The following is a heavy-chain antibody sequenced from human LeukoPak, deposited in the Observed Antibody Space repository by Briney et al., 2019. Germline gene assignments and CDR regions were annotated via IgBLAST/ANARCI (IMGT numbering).Heavy chain of an antibody. CDR2: ISSDSNYI. CDR1: GFTFSSYT. D-gene: IGHD3-9*01. V-gene: IGHV3-21*01. J-gene: IGHJ5*02. CDR3: AKKENILTGYYDH. Sequence: GGSLRLSCAASGFTFSSYTMNWVRQAPGKGLEWVSSISSDSNYIYYADSVKGRFTISRDNAWNSLYLQMNSLRAEDTAVYYCAKKENILTGYYDHWGRGTLVTVSS.